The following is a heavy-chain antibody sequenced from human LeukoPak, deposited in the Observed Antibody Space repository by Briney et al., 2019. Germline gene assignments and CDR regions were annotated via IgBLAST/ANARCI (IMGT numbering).Heavy chain of an antibody. CDR3: AKDRSSLGGFDP. CDR1: GFTLSSYG. J-gene: IGHJ5*02. CDR2: IWYDGSNK. V-gene: IGHV3-33*06. Sequence: GGSLRLFCAASGFTLSSYGMHGVRQAPGKGLVGVAVIWYDGSNKYYADSVKGRFTISRDNSKNTLYLQMNSLRAEDTAVYYCAKDRSSLGGFDPWGQGTLVTVSS. D-gene: IGHD6-13*01.